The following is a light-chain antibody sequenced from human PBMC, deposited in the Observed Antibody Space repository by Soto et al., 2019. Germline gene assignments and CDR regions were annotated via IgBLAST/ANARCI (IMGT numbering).Light chain of an antibody. J-gene: IGLJ1*01. CDR2: DVS. Sequence: QPALTQPASVSGSPGQSITISCTGTSSDVGGYNYVSWYQHHPGKAPKLMIYDVSNRPSGVSNRFSGSKSGNTASLTISGLQPEDEADYYCRSYTTSNSRQIVFGTGTKVTVL. CDR1: SSDVGGYNY. CDR3: RSYTTSNSRQIV. V-gene: IGLV2-14*03.